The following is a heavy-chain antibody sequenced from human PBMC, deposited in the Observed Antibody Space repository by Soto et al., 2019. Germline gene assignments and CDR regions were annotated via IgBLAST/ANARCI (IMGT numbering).Heavy chain of an antibody. Sequence: PGGSLRLSCAASGFTFSGSAMHWVRQASGKGLEWVGRIRSKANSYATAYAASVKGRFTISRDDSKNTAYLQMNSLKTEDTAVYYCTTLFISMATIRGHWGQGTLVTVSS. CDR3: TTLFISMATIRGH. CDR2: IRSKANSYAT. V-gene: IGHV3-73*01. D-gene: IGHD5-12*01. CDR1: GFTFSGSA. J-gene: IGHJ4*02.